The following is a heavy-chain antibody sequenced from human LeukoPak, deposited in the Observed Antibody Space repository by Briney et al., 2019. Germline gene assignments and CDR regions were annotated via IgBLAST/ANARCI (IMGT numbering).Heavy chain of an antibody. CDR2: VRYDGTSE. V-gene: IGHV3-30*02. J-gene: IGHJ6*03. CDR1: GFSFSSYG. Sequence: GGSLRLSCAASGFSFSSYGMHWVRQAPGKGLEWVTFVRYDGTSEHYGDSVKGRFTISRDSSKSTLYLQMNSLRGEDTAVYYCAKDSWGIAARGNYYYYMDVWGKGTTVTVSS. D-gene: IGHD6-13*01. CDR3: AKDSWGIAARGNYYYYMDV.